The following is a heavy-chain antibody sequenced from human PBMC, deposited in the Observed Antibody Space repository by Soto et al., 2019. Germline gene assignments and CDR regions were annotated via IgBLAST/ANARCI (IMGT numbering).Heavy chain of an antibody. CDR3: ERDVSYYFDY. Sequence: QVQLVESGGGVVQPGRSLRLSCAASGFIFNSYAMHWVRQAPGKGLEWVAIIWHDGSNKYYADSVKGRFTISRDNSKNTLDLEMNSLRAEDTAVYYCERDVSYYFDYWGQGTLVTVSS. V-gene: IGHV3-33*01. CDR2: IWHDGSNK. CDR1: GFIFNSYA. J-gene: IGHJ4*02.